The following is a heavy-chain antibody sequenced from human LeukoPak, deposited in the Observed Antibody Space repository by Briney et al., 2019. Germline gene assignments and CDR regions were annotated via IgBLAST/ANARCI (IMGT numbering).Heavy chain of an antibody. CDR2: IRYDGSNK. V-gene: IGHV3-30*02. J-gene: IGHJ3*02. D-gene: IGHD3-10*01. CDR1: GFTFSSYG. CDR3: ARVGYYADDAFDI. Sequence: PGGSLRLSCAASGFTFSSYGMHWVRQAPGKGLEWVAFIRYDGSNKYYADSVKGRFTISRDNAKNSLYLQMNSLRAEDTAVYYCARVGYYADDAFDIWGQGTMVTVSS.